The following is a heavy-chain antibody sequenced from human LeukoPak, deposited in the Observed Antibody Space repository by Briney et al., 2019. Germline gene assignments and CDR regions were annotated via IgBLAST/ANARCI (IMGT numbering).Heavy chain of an antibody. V-gene: IGHV4-4*07. Sequence: SETLSLTCTVSGGSISSYYWSWIRQPAGKGLEWIGRIYTSGSTNYNPSLKSRVTMSVDTSKNQFSLKLSSVTAADTAVYYCASSPHDGSGYYSEYFQHWGQGTLVTVSS. J-gene: IGHJ1*01. CDR1: GGSISSYY. CDR2: IYTSGST. CDR3: ASSPHDGSGYYSEYFQH. D-gene: IGHD3-22*01.